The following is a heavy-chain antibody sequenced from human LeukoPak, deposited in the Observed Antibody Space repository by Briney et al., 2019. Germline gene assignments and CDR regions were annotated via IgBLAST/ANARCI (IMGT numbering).Heavy chain of an antibody. J-gene: IGHJ5*02. CDR2: ISWNSGSI. Sequence: GMSLRLSCAASGFTFDDHAMCWARQAPGKGLKWVSGISWNSGSINYADSVKGRFTISRDNAKNSLYLQMNSLRAEDTALYYCAKGQWQWLGNWFDPWGQGTLVTVSS. D-gene: IGHD6-19*01. CDR3: AKGQWQWLGNWFDP. V-gene: IGHV3-9*01. CDR1: GFTFDDHA.